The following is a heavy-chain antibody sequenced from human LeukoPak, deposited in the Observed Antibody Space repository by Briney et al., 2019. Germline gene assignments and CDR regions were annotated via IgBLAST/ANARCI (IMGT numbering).Heavy chain of an antibody. CDR3: ARELNYYDSSKGI. CDR1: GFTFSSYS. Sequence: GGSLRLSCAASGFTFSSYSMNWVRQAPGKGLEWVSSISSSSSYIYYADSVKGRFTISRDNAKNSLYLQMNSLRAEDTAVYYCARELNYYDSSKGIWGQGTVATVSS. D-gene: IGHD3-22*01. V-gene: IGHV3-21*01. J-gene: IGHJ3*02. CDR2: ISSSSSYI.